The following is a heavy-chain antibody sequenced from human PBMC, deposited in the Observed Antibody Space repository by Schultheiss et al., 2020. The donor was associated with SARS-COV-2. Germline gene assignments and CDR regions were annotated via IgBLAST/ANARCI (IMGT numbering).Heavy chain of an antibody. CDR1: GFNFSSYA. Sequence: GGSLRLSCAASGFNFSSYALHWVRQAPGKGLEWVAVISYDGSNKYYADSVKGRFTISRDSSKNTVYLQMNSLRGEDTAVYYCARDGWTEGPFDYWGQGTLVTVSS. D-gene: IGHD6-19*01. CDR2: ISYDGSNK. J-gene: IGHJ4*02. CDR3: ARDGWTEGPFDY. V-gene: IGHV3-30*01.